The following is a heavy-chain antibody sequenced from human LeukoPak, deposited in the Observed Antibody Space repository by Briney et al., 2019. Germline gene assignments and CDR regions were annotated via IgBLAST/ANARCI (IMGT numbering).Heavy chain of an antibody. CDR2: IKQDGSEK. CDR1: GFTFSSYW. CDR3: ARVSSLAVAGFFDY. J-gene: IGHJ4*02. V-gene: IGHV3-7*01. D-gene: IGHD6-19*01. Sequence: GGSLRLSCTASGFTFSSYWLNWVRQAPGKGLEWVAHIKQDGSEKYYVDSVKGRFTISRDNAKNSLYLQMNSLRADDTAVYYCARVSSLAVAGFFDYWGQGILVTVSS.